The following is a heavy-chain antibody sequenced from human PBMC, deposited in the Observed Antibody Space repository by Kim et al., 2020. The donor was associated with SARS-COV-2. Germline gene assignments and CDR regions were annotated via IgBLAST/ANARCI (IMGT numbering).Heavy chain of an antibody. CDR2: IIPIFGTA. Sequence: SVKVSCKASGGTFSSYAISWVRQAPGQGLEWMGGIIPIFGTANYAQKFQGRVTITADESTSTAYMELSSLRSEDTAVYYCAREPSATYAFDIWGQGTMVTVSS. CDR1: GGTFSSYA. CDR3: AREPSATYAFDI. V-gene: IGHV1-69*13. J-gene: IGHJ3*02.